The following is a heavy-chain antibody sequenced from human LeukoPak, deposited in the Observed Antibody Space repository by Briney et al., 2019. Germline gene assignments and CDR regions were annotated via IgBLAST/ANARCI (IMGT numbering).Heavy chain of an antibody. J-gene: IGHJ4*02. CDR2: IYYSGST. Sequence: SETLSLTCTVSGGSISSGGYYWSWIRQHPGKGLEWIGYIYYSGSTYYNPSLKSRVTISVDTSKNQFSLKLSSVTAADTAVYYCARIGSSSCPDCNYWGQGTLVTVSS. V-gene: IGHV4-31*03. CDR3: ARIGSSSCPDCNY. D-gene: IGHD6-13*01. CDR1: GGSISSGGYY.